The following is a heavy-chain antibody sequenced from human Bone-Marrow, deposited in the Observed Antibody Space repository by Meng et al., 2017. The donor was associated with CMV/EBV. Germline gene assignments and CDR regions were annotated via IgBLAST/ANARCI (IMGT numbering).Heavy chain of an antibody. J-gene: IGHJ4*02. D-gene: IGHD6-13*01. CDR2: IYSGGNT. Sequence: SETLSLTCTVSGGSISSTSYYWGWIRQPPGKGLEWIGSIYSGGNTYYNPSLMTRVTISVDTSKNQFSLKLSSVTAADTAVYYCARRSSSWTRFDYWGQGTLVTVSS. CDR3: ARRSSSWTRFDY. CDR1: GGSISSTSYY. V-gene: IGHV4-39*01.